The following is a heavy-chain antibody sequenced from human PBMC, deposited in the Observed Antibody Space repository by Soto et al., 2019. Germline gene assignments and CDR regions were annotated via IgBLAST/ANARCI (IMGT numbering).Heavy chain of an antibody. J-gene: IGHJ4*02. D-gene: IGHD6-19*01. CDR1: GFTFSSYW. CDR3: AVAVAGPTAIGY. CDR2: INSDGSST. V-gene: IGHV3-74*01. Sequence: EVLLVESGGGLVQPGGSLRLSCAASGFTFSSYWMHWVRQAPGKGLVWVSRINSDGSSTSYADSVKGRFTISRDNAKKPLYLQMNSLRAEDTGVYYCAVAVAGPTAIGYWGQGALVTVSS.